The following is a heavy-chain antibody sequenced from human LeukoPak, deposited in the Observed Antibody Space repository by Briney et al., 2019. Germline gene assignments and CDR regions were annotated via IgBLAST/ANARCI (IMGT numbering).Heavy chain of an antibody. CDR1: GFTFSSYA. V-gene: IGHV3-23*01. CDR2: ISGSGGNT. CDR3: AEGPNYYGSGSYNNWFDP. Sequence: PGGSLRLSCAASGFTFSSYAMSWVRQAPGKGLEWVSGISGSGGNTYYADSVKGRFTISRDNSKNTLNLQMNSLRAEDTAVHYCAEGPNYYGSGSYNNWFDPWGQGTLVTVSS. D-gene: IGHD3-10*01. J-gene: IGHJ5*02.